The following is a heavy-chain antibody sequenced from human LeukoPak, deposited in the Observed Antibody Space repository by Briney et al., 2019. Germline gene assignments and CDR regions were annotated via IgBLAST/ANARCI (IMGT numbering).Heavy chain of an antibody. CDR3: ARDWGYSVDY. CDR1: GYTFTSYG. J-gene: IGHJ4*02. Sequence: ASVKVSCKASGYTFTSYGISWVRQAPGQGLEWMGWNRIDNGNTKYAQKLQGRVTMTTDTSTSTAYMELRSLTSDDTAVYYCARDWGYSVDYWGQGTLVTVSS. D-gene: IGHD4-11*01. CDR2: NRIDNGNT. V-gene: IGHV1-18*01.